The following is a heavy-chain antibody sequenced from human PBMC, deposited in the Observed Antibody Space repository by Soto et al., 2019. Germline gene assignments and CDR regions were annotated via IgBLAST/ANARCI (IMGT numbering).Heavy chain of an antibody. CDR1: GGTFSSYA. V-gene: IGHV1-69*13. CDR3: ARVTSMVRGVIDNWFDP. Sequence: GASVKVSCKASGGTFSSYAIHWVRQAPGQGLEWMGGIITRYGPAKYAQRFQGRVTITADESTTTVYMELTSLTSQDTAVYYCARVTSMVRGVIDNWFDPWGHGTLVTVSS. D-gene: IGHD3-10*01. CDR2: IITRYGPA. J-gene: IGHJ5*02.